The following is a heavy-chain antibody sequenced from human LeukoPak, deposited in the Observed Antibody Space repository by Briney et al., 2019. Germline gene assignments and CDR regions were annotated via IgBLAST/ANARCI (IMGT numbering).Heavy chain of an antibody. J-gene: IGHJ4*02. CDR3: ARDFDY. CDR2: ISAYNGNT. Sequence: QGLEWMGWISAYNGNTNYAQKLQGRVTMTTDTSTSTAYMELRSLRSDDTAVYYCARDFDYWGQGTLVAVSS. V-gene: IGHV1-18*01.